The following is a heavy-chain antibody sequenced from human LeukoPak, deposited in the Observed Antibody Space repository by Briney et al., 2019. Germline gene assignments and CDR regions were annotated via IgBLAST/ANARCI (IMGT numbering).Heavy chain of an antibody. J-gene: IGHJ4*02. Sequence: GGSLRLSCAASGFTFSSYSMNWVRQAPGKGLEWVSYISSSSSTIYYADSVKGRFTISRDNAKNSLYLQMNSLRAEDPAVYYGARDGGPEGLWGLRPKGGGFNYFDYWGQGTLVTVSS. CDR3: ARDGGPEGLWGLRPKGGGFNYFDY. CDR2: ISSSSSTI. CDR1: GFTFSSYS. D-gene: IGHD5-12*01. V-gene: IGHV3-48*01.